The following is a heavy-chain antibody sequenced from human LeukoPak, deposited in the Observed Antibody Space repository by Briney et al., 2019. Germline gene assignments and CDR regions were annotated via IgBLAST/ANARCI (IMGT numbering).Heavy chain of an antibody. D-gene: IGHD1-7*01. CDR2: IYSGGST. V-gene: IGHV3-53*01. CDR3: ASLNYVFYYYGMDV. Sequence: GGSLRLSCAASGFTVSSNYMSWVRQAPGKGLEWVSVIYSGGSTCYADSVKGRFTISRDNSKNTLYLQMNSLRAEDTAVYYCASLNYVFYYYGMDVWGQGTTVTVSS. CDR1: GFTVSSNY. J-gene: IGHJ6*02.